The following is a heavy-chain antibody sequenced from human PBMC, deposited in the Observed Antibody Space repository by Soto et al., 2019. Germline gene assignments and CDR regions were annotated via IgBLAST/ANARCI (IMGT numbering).Heavy chain of an antibody. D-gene: IGHD2-21*01. J-gene: IGHJ2*01. CDR2: IYSDGST. V-gene: IGHV3-53*04. Sequence: EVQLVESGGGLVQSGGSLRLSCAASGFSVSSNNIYWVSQAPGKGLECVSMIYSDGSTDYADSVKGRFSISRHNSMNSFYLEMNSLRLDDTAVYYCAREKGARDCFDLWGRGTLVLVSS. CDR1: GFSVSSNN. CDR3: AREKGARDCFDL.